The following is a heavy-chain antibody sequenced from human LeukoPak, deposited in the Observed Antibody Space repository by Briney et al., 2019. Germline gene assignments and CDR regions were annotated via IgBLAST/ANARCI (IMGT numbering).Heavy chain of an antibody. CDR2: IIPILGIA. V-gene: IGHV1-69*04. CDR1: GGTFSSYA. D-gene: IGHD6-19*01. J-gene: IGHJ3*02. CDR3: ARGRIAVAGREAFDI. Sequence: PVASVKVSCKASGGTFSSYAISWVRQAPGQGLEWMGRIIPILGIANYAQKFQGGVTITADKSTSTAYMELSSLRSEDTAVYYCARGRIAVAGREAFDIWGQGTMVTVSS.